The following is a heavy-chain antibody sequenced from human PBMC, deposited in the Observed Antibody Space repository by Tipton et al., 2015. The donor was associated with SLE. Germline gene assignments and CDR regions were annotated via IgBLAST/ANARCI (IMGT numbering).Heavy chain of an antibody. CDR2: IYTGGTT. CDR1: GGSVSSYY. V-gene: IGHV4-4*07. D-gene: IGHD3-9*01. Sequence: TLSLTCTVSGGSVSSYYWSWIRQPAGKGLEWIGRIYTGGTTNYNPSLKSRVIMSADTSKNQFSLRLSSVTAADTAVYYCARSYFDDRRPRYYYMDVWGKGTTVTVSS. J-gene: IGHJ6*03. CDR3: ARSYFDDRRPRYYYMDV.